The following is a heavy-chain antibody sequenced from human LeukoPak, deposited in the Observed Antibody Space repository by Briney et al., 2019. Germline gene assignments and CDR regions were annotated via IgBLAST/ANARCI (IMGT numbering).Heavy chain of an antibody. CDR3: ARDRGYSYGPFDS. J-gene: IGHJ4*02. CDR2: INYSGYT. CDR1: GGSVSSGDYY. V-gene: IGHV4-30-4*01. D-gene: IGHD5-18*01. Sequence: SQTLSLTCTVSGGSVSSGDYYWSWIHQPPGKGLEWIGYINYSGYTLYNPSLRSRVTISIDTSKSHFSLKVSSVTAADTAVYYCARDRGYSYGPFDSWGPGTLVTVSS.